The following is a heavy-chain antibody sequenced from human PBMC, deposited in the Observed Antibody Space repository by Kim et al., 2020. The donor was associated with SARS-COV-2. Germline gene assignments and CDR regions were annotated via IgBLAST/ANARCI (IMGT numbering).Heavy chain of an antibody. CDR2: ISGSGGST. D-gene: IGHD5-12*01. CDR3: AKDALRDYSGYDYYPLLYFDY. Sequence: GGSLRLSCAASGFTFSSYAMSWVRQAPGKGLEWVSAISGSGGSTYYADSVKGRFTISRDNSKNTLYLQMNSLRAEDTAVYYCAKDALRDYSGYDYYPLLYFDYWGQGTLFTVSS. CDR1: GFTFSSYA. V-gene: IGHV3-23*01. J-gene: IGHJ4*02.